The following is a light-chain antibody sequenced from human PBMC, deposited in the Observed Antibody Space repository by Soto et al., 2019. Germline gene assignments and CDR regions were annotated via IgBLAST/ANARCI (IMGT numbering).Light chain of an antibody. CDR2: GAS. V-gene: IGKV3-15*01. Sequence: EIVMTQSPATLSVSPGERAALSCRASQSVSSNLAWYQQKPGQAPRLLIYGASTRATTIPARFSGSGSGTEFTLTFRSLQSEDFAVYYCQQYTDWPTFGQGTKVEIK. CDR1: QSVSSN. J-gene: IGKJ1*01. CDR3: QQYTDWPT.